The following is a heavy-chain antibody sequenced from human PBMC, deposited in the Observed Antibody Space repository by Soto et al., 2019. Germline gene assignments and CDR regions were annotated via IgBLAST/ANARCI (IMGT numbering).Heavy chain of an antibody. V-gene: IGHV4-4*02. D-gene: IGHD2-15*01. CDR1: SGSISSSNW. CDR2: IYHSGST. J-gene: IGHJ4*02. Sequence: QVQLQESGPGLVKPSGTLSLTCAVSSGSISSSNWWSWVRQPPGKGLEWIGEIYHSGSTNYNPSLKSRVPISVDKSKNQFSLELSSVTAADTAVYYCARVRRGYCSGGSCYSSYFDYWGQGTLVTVSS. CDR3: ARVRRGYCSGGSCYSSYFDY.